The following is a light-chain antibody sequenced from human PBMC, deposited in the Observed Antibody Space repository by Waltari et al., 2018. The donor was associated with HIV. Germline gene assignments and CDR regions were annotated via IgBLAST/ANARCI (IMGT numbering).Light chain of an antibody. Sequence: EIVLTQSPGTLSSSPGERATLSCRASQTISSSYLVWYQHKSGQAPRLLIYGATFRATGTPDRFSGSGSGTDFNLTISSLQPEDFAVYYCQQYANSNPLTFGGGTRVEI. CDR1: QTISSSY. CDR2: GAT. CDR3: QQYANSNPLT. J-gene: IGKJ4*01. V-gene: IGKV3-20*01.